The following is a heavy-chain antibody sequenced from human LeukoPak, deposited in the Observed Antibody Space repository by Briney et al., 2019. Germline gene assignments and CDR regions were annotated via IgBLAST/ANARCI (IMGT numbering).Heavy chain of an antibody. Sequence: GESLKISCKGSGYSFTSYWIGWVRQMPGKGLEWMGIIYAGDSDTRYSPSFQGQVTISADNSITTAYLQWSSLKASDTAMYYCARRGYCTSTTCYRLFDYWGQGTLVTVSS. CDR2: IYAGDSDT. CDR1: GYSFTSYW. V-gene: IGHV5-51*01. D-gene: IGHD2-2*01. J-gene: IGHJ4*02. CDR3: ARRGYCTSTTCYRLFDY.